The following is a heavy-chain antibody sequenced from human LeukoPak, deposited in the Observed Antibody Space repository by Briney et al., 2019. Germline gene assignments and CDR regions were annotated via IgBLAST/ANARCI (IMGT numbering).Heavy chain of an antibody. CDR3: AKPRDIVATISSPDFDY. D-gene: IGHD5-12*01. Sequence: PGGSLRLSCAASGFTFSSYGMHWVRQAPGKGLEWVAVISYDGSSKYYADSVKGRFTISRDNSKNTLYLQMNSLRAEDTAVYYCAKPRDIVATISSPDFDYWGQGTLVTVSS. J-gene: IGHJ4*02. CDR1: GFTFSSYG. CDR2: ISYDGSSK. V-gene: IGHV3-30*18.